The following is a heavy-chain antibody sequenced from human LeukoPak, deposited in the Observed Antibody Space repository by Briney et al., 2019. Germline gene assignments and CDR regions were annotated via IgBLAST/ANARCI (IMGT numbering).Heavy chain of an antibody. CDR2: IYTSGIT. CDR1: GGSISSYY. V-gene: IGHV4-4*07. J-gene: IGHJ4*02. Sequence: PSETLSLTCTVYGGSISSYYWSWIRQPAGKGLEWIGRIYTSGITNYNPSLKSRVTMSVETSKNQFSLKLSSVTAADTAVYYCARLRPGVTVFGVAPDYWGQGTLVTVSS. D-gene: IGHD3-3*01. CDR3: ARLRPGVTVFGVAPDY.